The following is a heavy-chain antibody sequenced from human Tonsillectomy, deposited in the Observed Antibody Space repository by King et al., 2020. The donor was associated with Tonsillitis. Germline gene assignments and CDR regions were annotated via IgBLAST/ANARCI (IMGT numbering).Heavy chain of an antibody. D-gene: IGHD1-26*01. Sequence: VQLQQWGAGLLTPSETLSLTCAVYGGSFSGYYWSWIRQPPGKGLEWIGEINHSGSTNYNPSLKSRVTISVDTSKNQFSLKLSSVTAADTAVYYCARGWELQDYYGMDVWGQGTTVTVSS. V-gene: IGHV4-34*01. CDR2: INHSGST. CDR1: GGSFSGYY. J-gene: IGHJ6*02. CDR3: ARGWELQDYYGMDV.